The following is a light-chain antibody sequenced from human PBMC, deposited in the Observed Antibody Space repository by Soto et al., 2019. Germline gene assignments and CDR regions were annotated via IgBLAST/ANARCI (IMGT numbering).Light chain of an antibody. CDR2: DAY. V-gene: IGKV3-11*01. CDR1: KSFRGL. Sequence: VLTQSPVTLSFSSGERATLACRASKSFRGLLAWYQQKPGQAPRLLIYDAYNRATGIPPRFSGSGSGTDFTLTISSLEPEDSAVYYCQQRHMWPSTFGQGTRLEIK. CDR3: QQRHMWPST. J-gene: IGKJ5*01.